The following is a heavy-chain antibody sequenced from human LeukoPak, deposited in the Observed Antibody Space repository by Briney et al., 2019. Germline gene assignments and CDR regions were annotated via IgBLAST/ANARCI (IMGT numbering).Heavy chain of an antibody. Sequence: ASVKVSCKTSGYTFTAYYMHWVRQAPGQGLEWMGWIKPSTGDTNYAQNFQGRVAMTRDTSIATAYMELSRLRSDGTAIYYCVATTYSDYVQFDYWGQGTLVTVSS. J-gene: IGHJ4*02. D-gene: IGHD4-11*01. CDR3: VATTYSDYVQFDY. CDR2: IKPSTGDT. CDR1: GYTFTAYY. V-gene: IGHV1-2*02.